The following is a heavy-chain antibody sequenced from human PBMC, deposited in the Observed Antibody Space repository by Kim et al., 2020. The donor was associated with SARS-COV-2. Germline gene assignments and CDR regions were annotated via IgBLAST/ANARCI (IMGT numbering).Heavy chain of an antibody. Sequence: GREKHYVDSVKGRFTVSRDNAQNSLYLQMNGLRDEDTAVYYCAVSRTFDYWGRGTLVTVSS. J-gene: IGHJ4*02. V-gene: IGHV3-7*01. CDR2: GREK. CDR3: AVSRTFDY.